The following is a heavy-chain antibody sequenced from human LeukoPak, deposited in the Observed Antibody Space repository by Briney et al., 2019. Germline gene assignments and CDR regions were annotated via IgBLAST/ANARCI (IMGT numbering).Heavy chain of an antibody. CDR1: GGSVSDYY. CDR3: ARRLGYYDILPGYPQQVFDI. J-gene: IGHJ3*02. CDR2: IYHTGSA. Sequence: SETLSLTCTISGGSVSDYYWSWIRQSPGKGLEWIGYIYHTGSASYSPSLKSRVTISVDTSKNQFSLKLSSVTAADTAVYYCARRLGYYDILPGYPQQVFDIWGKGKMVTVSS. V-gene: IGHV4-59*02. D-gene: IGHD3-9*01.